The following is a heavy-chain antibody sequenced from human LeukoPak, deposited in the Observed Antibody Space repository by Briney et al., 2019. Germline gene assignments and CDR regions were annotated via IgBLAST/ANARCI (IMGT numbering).Heavy chain of an antibody. CDR3: ARESLRQQWLVRREEYYYMDV. J-gene: IGHJ6*03. D-gene: IGHD6-19*01. CDR2: INHSGST. Sequence: PSETLSLTCAVYGGSFSGYYWSWIRQPPGKGLEWIGEINHSGSTNYNPSLKSRVTISVDTSKNQFSLKLRSVTAADTAVYYCARESLRQQWLVRREEYYYMDVWGKGTTVTISS. V-gene: IGHV4-34*01. CDR1: GGSFSGYY.